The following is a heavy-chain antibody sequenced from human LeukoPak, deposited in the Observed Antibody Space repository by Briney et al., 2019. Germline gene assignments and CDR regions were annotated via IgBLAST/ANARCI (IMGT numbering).Heavy chain of an antibody. CDR1: GGTFSGYY. Sequence: PSETLSLTCAVYGGTFSGYYWSWIRQPPGKRLEWVGESNDSGGTNYNPSLKSRVTISADKSKNQVSLKLSSVTAADTAVYYCARDGEPSGLGGAFDIWGQGTMVTVSS. V-gene: IGHV4-34*01. CDR3: ARDGEPSGLGGAFDI. D-gene: IGHD6-19*01. J-gene: IGHJ3*02. CDR2: SNDSGGT.